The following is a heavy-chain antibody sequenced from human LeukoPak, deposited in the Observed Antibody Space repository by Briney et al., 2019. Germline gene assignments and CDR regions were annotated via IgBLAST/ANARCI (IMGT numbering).Heavy chain of an antibody. CDR3: AVDAYYDILTGYK. CDR2: MNPNSGNT. Sequence: GASVNVSCKASGYTFTSYDINWVRQAPGQGLEWMGWMNPNSGNTGYAQKFQGRVTMTRNASISTAYMELSSLRSEDTAVYYCAVDAYYDILTGYKWGQGTLVTVSS. D-gene: IGHD3-9*01. CDR1: GYTFTSYD. J-gene: IGHJ4*02. V-gene: IGHV1-8*01.